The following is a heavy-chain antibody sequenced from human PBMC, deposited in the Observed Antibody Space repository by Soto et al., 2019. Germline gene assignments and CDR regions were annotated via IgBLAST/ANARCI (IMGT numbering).Heavy chain of an antibody. V-gene: IGHV3-30*18. CDR3: AKDLYSGSYSSYYFHH. CDR1: GFTFKSFA. J-gene: IGHJ4*02. CDR2: ISDDGSNQ. Sequence: GSLRLSCXASGFTFKSFAMHWVRQAPGKGLEWVAFISDDGSNQYSADSVTGRCTVSRDNSENTVSLQIDSLRPGDTAVYYCAKDLYSGSYSSYYFHHWGQGILVTVSS. D-gene: IGHD1-26*01.